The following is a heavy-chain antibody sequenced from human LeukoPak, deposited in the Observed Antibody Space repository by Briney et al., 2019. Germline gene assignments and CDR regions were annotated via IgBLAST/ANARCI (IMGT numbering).Heavy chain of an antibody. Sequence: SVKVSCKASGGTFSSYAISWVRQAPGQGLEWMGRIIPILGIANYAQKFQGRVTITTDESTSTAYMELSSLRSEDTAVYYCARVPWMGATYYFDYWGQGTLVTVSS. CDR2: IIPILGIA. D-gene: IGHD1-26*01. CDR3: ARVPWMGATYYFDY. CDR1: GGTFSSYA. J-gene: IGHJ4*02. V-gene: IGHV1-69*04.